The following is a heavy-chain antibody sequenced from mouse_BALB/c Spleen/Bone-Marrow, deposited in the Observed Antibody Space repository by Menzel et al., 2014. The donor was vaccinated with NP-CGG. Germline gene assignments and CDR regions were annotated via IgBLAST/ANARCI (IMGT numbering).Heavy chain of an antibody. Sequence: VQLQQSGAELVRPGSSVKISCKASGYAFSSYWMNWVKQRPGQGLEGIGQIYPGDGDTNYNGKFKGKATLTADKSSSTAYMQLSSLTSEDSAVYFCARSQGGYWYFNVWGAGTTVTVSS. CDR3: ARSQGGYWYFNV. J-gene: IGHJ1*01. CDR2: IYPGDGDT. CDR1: GYAFSSYW. V-gene: IGHV1-80*01. D-gene: IGHD3-3*01.